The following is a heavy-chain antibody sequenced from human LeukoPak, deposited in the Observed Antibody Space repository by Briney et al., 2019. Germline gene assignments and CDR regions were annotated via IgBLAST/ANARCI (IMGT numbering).Heavy chain of an antibody. CDR2: INPKSGGA. J-gene: IGHJ4*02. CDR3: ARGSSSCYDY. Sequence: ASVKVSCKASGYTFTGHYMHWVRQAPGQGLEWMGWINPKSGGANYAQKFQGRVTMTRDTSISTAYMELSRLRSDDTAVYYCARGSSSCYDYWGQGTLVTVSS. CDR1: GYTFTGHY. D-gene: IGHD6-13*01. V-gene: IGHV1-2*02.